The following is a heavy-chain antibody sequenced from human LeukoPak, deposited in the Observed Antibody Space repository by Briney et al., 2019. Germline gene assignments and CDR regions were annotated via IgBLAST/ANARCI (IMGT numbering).Heavy chain of an antibody. V-gene: IGHV4-39*01. CDR1: GYSISSSYY. CDR2: MFYSGST. CDR3: ASQNGWFGSNLDY. Sequence: SETLSLTCTVSGYSISSSYYWGWIRQPPGKGLEWIGCMFYSGSTYYNPSLKSRVTISVDTSKNQFSLKLSSVTAADTAVYYCASQNGWFGSNLDYWGQGTLVIVSS. D-gene: IGHD3-10*01. J-gene: IGHJ4*02.